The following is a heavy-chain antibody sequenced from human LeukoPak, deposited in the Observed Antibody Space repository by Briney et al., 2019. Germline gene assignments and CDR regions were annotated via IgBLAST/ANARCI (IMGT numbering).Heavy chain of an antibody. D-gene: IGHD3-22*01. CDR3: ARVPNYYDSSGYYFYFDY. CDR1: GYTFSSYG. V-gene: IGHV1-18*01. Sequence: ASVKLSCKASGYTFSSYGISWVRQAPGQGLEWMGWISAYSGNTNYAQKLQGRVTMTTDTSTSTAYMELRSLRSDDTAVYYCARVPNYYDSSGYYFYFDYWGQGTLVTVSS. CDR2: ISAYSGNT. J-gene: IGHJ4*02.